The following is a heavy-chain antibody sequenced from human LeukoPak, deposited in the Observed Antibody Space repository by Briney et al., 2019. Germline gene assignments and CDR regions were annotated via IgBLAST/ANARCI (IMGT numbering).Heavy chain of an antibody. CDR2: IKGDGSSI. V-gene: IGHV3-74*01. CDR1: GFTFSNFW. CDR3: ARVSSSTGGNVYY. J-gene: IGHJ4*02. Sequence: PGGSLRLSCAASGFTFSNFWMYWVRQAPGKGLVWVSRIKGDGSSIIYADSVKGRFTISRDNAKNTLYLQMNSLRAEDTAVYYCARVSSSTGGNVYYWGQGTLVTVSS. D-gene: IGHD6-6*01.